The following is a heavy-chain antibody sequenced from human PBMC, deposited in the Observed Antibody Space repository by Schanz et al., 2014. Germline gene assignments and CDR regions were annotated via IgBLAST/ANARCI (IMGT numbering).Heavy chain of an antibody. D-gene: IGHD6-13*01. CDR3: ARDGVDAAAGGNY. Sequence: QVQLVQSGAEVKKPGASVKVSCKASGYTFSDYYIHWVRQAPGQGLEWMGFINPSGGGTSYALRFQDRVTMTRDTSTSTVYMELSSLRSEDTAVYYCARDGVDAAAGGNYWGQGTLVTVSS. CDR1: GYTFSDYY. J-gene: IGHJ4*02. V-gene: IGHV1-46*03. CDR2: INPSGGGT.